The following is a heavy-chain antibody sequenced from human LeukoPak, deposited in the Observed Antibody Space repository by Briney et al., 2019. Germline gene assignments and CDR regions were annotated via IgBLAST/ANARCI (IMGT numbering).Heavy chain of an antibody. CDR2: MNPNGGNT. CDR3: ARGRGDVVVRPFDP. CDR1: GYTFTSYD. V-gene: IGHV1-8*01. J-gene: IGHJ5*02. D-gene: IGHD2-2*01. Sequence: ASVKVSCKASGYTFTSYDINWVRQATGQGLEWMGWMNPNGGNTGYAQKFQGRVTMTRNTSISTAYMELSSLRSEDTAVYYCARGRGDVVVRPFDPWGQGTLVTVSS.